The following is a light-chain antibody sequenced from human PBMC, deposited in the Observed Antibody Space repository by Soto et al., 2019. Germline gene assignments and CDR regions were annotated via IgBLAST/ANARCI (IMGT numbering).Light chain of an antibody. V-gene: IGLV7-46*01. Sequence: QAVVTQEPSLTVSPGGTVTLTCGSSTGAVTNGHYTYWFQQKPSQAPRTLIYDTTNRHSWTPARFSGSLLGGKAALTLSGAQPEDEAEYYCLLSYNGPYVFGTGTKVTV. CDR3: LLSYNGPYV. CDR2: DTT. CDR1: TGAVTNGHY. J-gene: IGLJ1*01.